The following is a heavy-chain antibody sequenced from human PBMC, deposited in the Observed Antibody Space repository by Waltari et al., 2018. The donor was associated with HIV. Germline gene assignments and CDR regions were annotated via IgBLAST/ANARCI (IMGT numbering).Heavy chain of an antibody. CDR1: GYTFTSYD. CDR2: MKPNSGNT. J-gene: IGHJ4*02. V-gene: IGHV1-8*01. CDR3: ARGPVEGGKYPRY. D-gene: IGHD1-26*01. Sequence: QVHLVQSGAEVKKPGASVKVSCKASGYTFTSYDINWVRQATGQGREWIGWMKPNSGNTAYAQKFQDRVTLTRSASKSTAYMELRSLKSEDTAAYYCARGPVEGGKYPRYWGQGTLVTVSS.